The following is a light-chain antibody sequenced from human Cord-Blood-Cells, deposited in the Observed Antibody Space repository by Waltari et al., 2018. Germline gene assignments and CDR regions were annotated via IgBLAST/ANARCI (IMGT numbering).Light chain of an antibody. CDR2: DFS. Sequence: QSALTQPPSPPGSPGPSVTISCTGTSSDVGGYNYVPSYQQHPGKAPKLLIYDFSNLPSGVPDRFSGSKSGNTASLTVSGLQAEDEADYYCSSYAGSNNYVFGTGTKVTVL. J-gene: IGLJ1*01. CDR3: SSYAGSNNYV. V-gene: IGLV2-8*01. CDR1: SSDVGGYNY.